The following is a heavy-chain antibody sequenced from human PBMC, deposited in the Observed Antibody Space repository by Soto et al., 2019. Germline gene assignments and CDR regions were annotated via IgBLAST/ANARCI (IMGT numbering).Heavy chain of an antibody. Sequence: TGQGLEWMGWMHPNSGNTGYAQKFQGIVTMTRNTSISTAYMELSSLRSEDTAVYYCARVNFGWLFDDAFDIWGQGTIVTVTS. V-gene: IGHV1-8*01. CDR2: MHPNSGNT. CDR3: ARVNFGWLFDDAFDI. J-gene: IGHJ3*02. D-gene: IGHD3-9*01.